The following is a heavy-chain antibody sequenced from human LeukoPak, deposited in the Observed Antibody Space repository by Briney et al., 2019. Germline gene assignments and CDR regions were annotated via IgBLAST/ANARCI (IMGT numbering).Heavy chain of an antibody. V-gene: IGHV3-7*01. Sequence: PGGSLRLSCAASGFTFSSYWMSWVRLAPGKGLEWVANLKQDGSEKYYVDSVKGRFTIFRDNARNSLYLQMNSLRAEDTAVYYCARHVVAVGFDYWGQGTLVTVSS. D-gene: IGHD3-22*01. J-gene: IGHJ4*02. CDR2: LKQDGSEK. CDR1: GFTFSSYW. CDR3: ARHVVAVGFDY.